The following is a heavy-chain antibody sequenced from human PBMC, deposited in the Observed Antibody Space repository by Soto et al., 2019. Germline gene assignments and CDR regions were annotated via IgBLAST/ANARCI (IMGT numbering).Heavy chain of an antibody. D-gene: IGHD6-19*01. Sequence: SETPALTFAVHDGSFSGYYWSWIRQPPWKGLEWIGEINHSGSTNYNPSLKSRVTISVDTSKNQFSLKLSSVTAADTAVYYCARGRGSGWYFGFDYWGQGTLVTVSS. J-gene: IGHJ4*02. CDR1: DGSFSGYY. CDR3: ARGRGSGWYFGFDY. V-gene: IGHV4-34*01. CDR2: INHSGST.